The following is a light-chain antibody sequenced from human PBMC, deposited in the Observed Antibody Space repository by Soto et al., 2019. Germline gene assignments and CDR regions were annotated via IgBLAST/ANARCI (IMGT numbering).Light chain of an antibody. CDR1: QSISGF. CDR2: AAS. J-gene: IGKJ1*01. CDR3: HQTYSTPQT. V-gene: IGKV1-39*01. Sequence: DIQMTQSPSSLSASVGETVTITCRASQSISGFLHWYQQKPGKPPKLLIYAASTLQSRVPSHFSGSGSRTDFTLTISGLQPEDIATYYCHQTYSTPQTFGQATKVDIK.